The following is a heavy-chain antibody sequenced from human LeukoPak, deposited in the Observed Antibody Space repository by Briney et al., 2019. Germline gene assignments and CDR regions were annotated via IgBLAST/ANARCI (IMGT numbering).Heavy chain of an antibody. J-gene: IGHJ4*02. CDR3: ARENDYVWGSYRLYYFDY. D-gene: IGHD3-16*02. CDR2: LYTSGST. Sequence: ASETLSLTCSVSCGSISSLHWIWIRQPAGKGLEWIGRLYTSGSTNYNPSLKSRVTMSVDTSKNQFSLKLRSVTAADTGVYCCARENDYVWGSYRLYYFDYWGQGTLVTVSS. CDR1: CGSISSLH. V-gene: IGHV4-4*07.